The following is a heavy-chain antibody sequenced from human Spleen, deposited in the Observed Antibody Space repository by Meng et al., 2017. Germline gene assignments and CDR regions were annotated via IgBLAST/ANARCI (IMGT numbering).Heavy chain of an antibody. J-gene: IGHJ4*02. Sequence: QVQLLQWGAGLLKPSENLSLTCVVSGGSFSDYYWSWIRQPPGKGLEWIGEINHSGSTNYNPSLESRATISVDTSQNNLSLKLSSVTAADSAVYYCARGPTTMAHDFDYWGQGTLVTVSS. CDR2: INHSGST. CDR1: GGSFSDYY. D-gene: IGHD4-11*01. CDR3: ARGPTTMAHDFDY. V-gene: IGHV4-34*01.